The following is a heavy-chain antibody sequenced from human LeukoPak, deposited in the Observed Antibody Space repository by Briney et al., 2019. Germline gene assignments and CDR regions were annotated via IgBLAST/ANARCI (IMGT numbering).Heavy chain of an antibody. J-gene: IGHJ4*02. Sequence: PGGSLRLSCAASGFTFSSYAMHWVRQAPGKGLEWVAVISYDGSNKYYADSVKGRFTISRDNSKNTLYLQMNSLRAEDTAVYYCASTPPSTNYYDSSGYSLPHYWGQGTLVTVSS. D-gene: IGHD3-22*01. CDR1: GFTFSSYA. CDR3: ASTPPSTNYYDSSGYSLPHY. CDR2: ISYDGSNK. V-gene: IGHV3-30-3*01.